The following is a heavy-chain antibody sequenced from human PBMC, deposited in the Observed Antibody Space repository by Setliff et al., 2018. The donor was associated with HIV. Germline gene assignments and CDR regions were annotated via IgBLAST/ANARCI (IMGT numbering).Heavy chain of an antibody. V-gene: IGHV4-38-2*01. J-gene: IGHJ3*02. D-gene: IGHD2-21*01. CDR1: GYSISSGYY. CDR2: IYHSGST. CDR3: ASSIVVDAFDI. Sequence: PSETLSLTCAVSGYSISSGYYWGWIRQPPGKGLEWIGSIYHSGSTYYNPSLKSRVTISVDTSKNQFSLKLSSVTAADTAVYYCASSIVVDAFDIWGQGTMVTVTS.